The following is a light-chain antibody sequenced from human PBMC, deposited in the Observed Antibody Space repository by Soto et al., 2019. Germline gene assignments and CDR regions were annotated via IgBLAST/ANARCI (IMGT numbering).Light chain of an antibody. CDR2: KDN. J-gene: IGLJ1*01. V-gene: IGLV3-25*02. Sequence: SYELTQPHSVSVSPGQTARITCSGDALPKQYAYWYQQKPGQAPVVVIYKDNGRPSGIPERFSGSSSGTTVTLTISGVQAEDEAYYYCQSSDSSGRYPYVFGTGTKVPS. CDR1: ALPKQY. CDR3: QSSDSSGRYPYV.